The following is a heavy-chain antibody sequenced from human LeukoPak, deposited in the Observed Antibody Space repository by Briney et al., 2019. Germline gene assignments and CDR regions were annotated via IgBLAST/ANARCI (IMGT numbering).Heavy chain of an antibody. J-gene: IGHJ6*02. CDR3: ARDAGFCSSTSCYHLYYYYYGMDV. V-gene: IGHV4-34*01. CDR1: GGSFSGYY. D-gene: IGHD2-2*01. CDR2: INHSGST. Sequence: SETLSLTCAVYGGSFSGYYWSWIRQPPGKGLEWIGEINHSGSTNYNPSLKSRVTISVDTSKNQFSLKLSSVTAADTAVYYCARDAGFCSSTSCYHLYYYYYGMDVWGQRTTVTVSS.